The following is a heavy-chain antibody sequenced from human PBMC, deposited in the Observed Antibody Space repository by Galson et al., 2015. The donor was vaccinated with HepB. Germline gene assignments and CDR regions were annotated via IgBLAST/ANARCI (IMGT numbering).Heavy chain of an antibody. CDR3: ARDRGYSDAFDI. CDR2: ISSSSSTI. V-gene: IGHV3-48*04. Sequence: SLRLSCAASGFTFSSYSMNWVRQAPGKGPEWVSYISSSSSTIYYADSVKGRFTISRDNAKNSLYLQMNSLRAEDTAVYYCARDRGYSDAFDIWGQGTMVTVSS. D-gene: IGHD3-10*01. J-gene: IGHJ3*02. CDR1: GFTFSSYS.